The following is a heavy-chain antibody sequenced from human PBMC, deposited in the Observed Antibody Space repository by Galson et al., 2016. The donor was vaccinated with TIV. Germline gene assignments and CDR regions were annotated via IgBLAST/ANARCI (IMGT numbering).Heavy chain of an antibody. V-gene: IGHV6-1*01. D-gene: IGHD3-3*01. CDR3: ARGAPSVFGVIMTLDY. Sequence: CAISGDSVSSTSAAWNWIRQSPSRGLVWLGRTYYRSTWYNDYAASLKRRITINPDTSKNQFSLQLTSVTPEDAAVYYCARGAPSVFGVIMTLDYWGQGTLVTVSS. CDR2: TYYRSTWYN. J-gene: IGHJ4*02. CDR1: GDSVSSTSAA.